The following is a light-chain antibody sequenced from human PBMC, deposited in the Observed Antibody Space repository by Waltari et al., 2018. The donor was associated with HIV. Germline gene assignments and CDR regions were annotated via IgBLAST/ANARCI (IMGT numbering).Light chain of an antibody. V-gene: IGLV3-21*02. CDR2: DDS. Sequence: SYVLTQPPSVSVAPGQTARITCGGNNIGSKSVHWYQQKPGQAPVLVVYDDSDRPSGSPGRFSGANSGNTATRTSSRVEAGDEADYYCQVWDSSNDHVVFGGGTKLTVL. J-gene: IGLJ2*01. CDR3: QVWDSSNDHVV. CDR1: NIGSKS.